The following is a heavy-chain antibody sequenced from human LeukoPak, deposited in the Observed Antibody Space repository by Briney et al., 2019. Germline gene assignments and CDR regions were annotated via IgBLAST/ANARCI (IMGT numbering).Heavy chain of an antibody. J-gene: IGHJ5*02. V-gene: IGHV3-21*01. CDR2: ISNSSSYI. CDR1: GFTFSSYS. D-gene: IGHD5-24*01. CDR3: ASQDGYKSTSISWFDP. Sequence: GGSLRLSCAASGFTFSSYSMNWVRQAPGKGLEWVSSISNSSSYIYYADSVKGRFTISRDNAKNSLYLQMNSLRAEDTAVYYCASQDGYKSTSISWFDPWGQGTLVTVSS.